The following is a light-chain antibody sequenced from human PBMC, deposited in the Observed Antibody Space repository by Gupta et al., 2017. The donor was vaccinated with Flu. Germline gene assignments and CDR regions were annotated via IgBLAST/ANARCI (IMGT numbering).Light chain of an antibody. Sequence: VTLGQPASISCRSSQSLLHRNGNTYLHWFQQRPGQSPRRLIYKVSNRDSGVPDRFSGSGSGSDFTLKISRVEADDVGVYYCMQGTAWPYAFGQGTKLEI. CDR1: QSLLHRNGNTY. CDR3: MQGTAWPYA. CDR2: KVS. V-gene: IGKV2-30*02. J-gene: IGKJ2*01.